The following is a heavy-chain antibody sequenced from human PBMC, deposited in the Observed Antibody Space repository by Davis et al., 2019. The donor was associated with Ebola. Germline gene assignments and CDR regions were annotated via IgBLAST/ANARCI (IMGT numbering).Heavy chain of an antibody. CDR3: ARDTTMAGGGQNY. CDR2: IKEDGSDK. J-gene: IGHJ4*02. V-gene: IGHV3-7*01. CDR1: GFTFSGYW. D-gene: IGHD4/OR15-4a*01. Sequence: PGGSLRLSCAASGFTFSGYWMSWVRQAPGKAPEWVANIKEDGSDKYYVDSVKGRFTISRDNAKNTLFLQMNNLRAEDTAVYYCARDTTMAGGGQNYWGQGTLVTVSS.